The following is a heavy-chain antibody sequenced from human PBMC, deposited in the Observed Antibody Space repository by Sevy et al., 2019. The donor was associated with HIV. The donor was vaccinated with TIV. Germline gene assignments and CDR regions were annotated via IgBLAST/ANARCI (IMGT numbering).Heavy chain of an antibody. CDR1: GYTFTSYR. J-gene: IGHJ4*02. Sequence: AAVKVSCKASGYTFTSYRVSWVRQAPRQGLEWTGWISAHNGDTHYAQKFQGRVTMTTDIPTSTAYMDLRSLRSDDTAVYYCARAYCSGGSCYSLAYWGQGTLVTVSS. D-gene: IGHD2-15*01. CDR3: ARAYCSGGSCYSLAY. V-gene: IGHV1-18*01. CDR2: ISAHNGDT.